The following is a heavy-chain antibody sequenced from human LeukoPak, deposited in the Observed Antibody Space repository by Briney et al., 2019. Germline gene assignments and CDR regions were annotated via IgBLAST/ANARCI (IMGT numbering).Heavy chain of an antibody. J-gene: IGHJ4*02. CDR2: ISSDGSKA. CDR1: GFRFNTYW. CDR3: VRGEAGGSNSWFYFDY. Sequence: GGSLRLSCAASGFRFNTYWMHWVRQAPGEGLVWVSLISSDGSKALYADSVQGRFTISRDNAKNTVYLQMSSLSAEDTAMYYCVRGEAGGSNSWFYFDYWGQGTLVTVSS. D-gene: IGHD6-13*01. V-gene: IGHV3-74*01.